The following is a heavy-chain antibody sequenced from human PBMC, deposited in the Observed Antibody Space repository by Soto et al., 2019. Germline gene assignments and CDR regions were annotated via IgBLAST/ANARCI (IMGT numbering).Heavy chain of an antibody. J-gene: IGHJ5*02. CDR3: AREGVILNWFDP. D-gene: IGHD3-16*01. CDR2: ISSSSSTI. V-gene: IGHV3-48*02. CDR1: GFTFSSYS. Sequence: EVQLVESGGGLVQPGGSLRLSCAASGFTFSSYSMNWVRQAPGKGLEWVSYISSSSSTIYYADSMKGGFTIPRDNAKNALYLQMNSMRDEDTAVYYCAREGVILNWFDPWGKATLVTVSS.